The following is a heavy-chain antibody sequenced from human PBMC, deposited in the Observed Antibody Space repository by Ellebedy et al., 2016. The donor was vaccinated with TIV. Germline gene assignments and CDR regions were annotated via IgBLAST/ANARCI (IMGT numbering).Heavy chain of an antibody. J-gene: IGHJ4*02. V-gene: IGHV3-30*12. Sequence: GESLKISCAASGFSFSSYGMHWVRQAPGKGLEWVAMISNDGTGEFYADSVKGRFSIYRDNSENTVYLQMNSLRAEDTAVYYCAKDHFHCSPNNCAPVTVPNYPAGVWGRGTLVTVSA. CDR1: GFSFSSYG. CDR3: AKDHFHCSPNNCAPVTVPNYPAGV. D-gene: IGHD2-15*01. CDR2: ISNDGTGE.